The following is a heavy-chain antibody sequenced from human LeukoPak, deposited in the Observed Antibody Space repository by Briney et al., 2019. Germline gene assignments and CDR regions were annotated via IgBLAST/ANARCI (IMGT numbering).Heavy chain of an antibody. CDR2: ISSGGTTI. V-gene: IGHV3-48*03. J-gene: IGHJ4*02. D-gene: IGHD2-8*02. Sequence: GGSLRLSCAASGFTFSSYEMNWVRQAPGKGLEWVSYISSGGTTIYYADSVKGRFTVSRDNAKNSLYLQMNSLRAEDTAVYYCARRYSCYWSLSLDWGQGTVVTVSS. CDR3: ARRYSCYWSLSLD. CDR1: GFTFSSYE.